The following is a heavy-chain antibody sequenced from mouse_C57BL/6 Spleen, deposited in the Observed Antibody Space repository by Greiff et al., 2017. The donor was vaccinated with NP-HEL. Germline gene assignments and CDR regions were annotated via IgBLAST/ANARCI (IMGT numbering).Heavy chain of an antibody. CDR3: ARAYGSSYGYFDD. V-gene: IGHV3-6*01. CDR1: GYSITSGYY. J-gene: IGHJ1*03. Sequence: DVKLVESGPGLVKPSQSLSLTCSVTGYSITSGYYWNWIRQFPGNKLEWMGYISYDGSNNYNPSLKNRILITPDTSKNQFFLKLNSVTTEDTATYYCARAYGSSYGYFDDWGTGTTVTVSS. CDR2: ISYDGSN. D-gene: IGHD1-1*01.